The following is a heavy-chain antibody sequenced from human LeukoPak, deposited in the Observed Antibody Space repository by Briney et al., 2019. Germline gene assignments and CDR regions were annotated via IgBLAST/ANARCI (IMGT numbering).Heavy chain of an antibody. V-gene: IGHV4-61*01. Sequence: SETLSLTCTVSGGSVSSGSYYWSWIRQPPGKGLEWIGYIYYSGSTNYNPSLKSRVTISVDTSKNQFSLKLSSVTAADTAVYYCARGYWKAEYGSGSQIDYWGQGTLVTVSS. CDR2: IYYSGST. CDR1: GGSVSSGSYY. CDR3: ARGYWKAEYGSGSQIDY. D-gene: IGHD3-10*01. J-gene: IGHJ4*02.